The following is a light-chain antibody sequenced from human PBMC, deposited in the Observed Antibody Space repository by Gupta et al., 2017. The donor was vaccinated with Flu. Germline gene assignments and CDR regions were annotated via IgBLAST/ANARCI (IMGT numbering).Light chain of an antibody. Sequence: EIVLTQSPATLSLSPGERATLSCRASQSVSSYLAWYQKRPCQAPRLLIYDASNRATGIPARFSGTGSGTDFTLTISSREPEDFAVYYCQLRSSWPPITFGQGTRLEIK. CDR3: QLRSSWPPIT. CDR2: DAS. V-gene: IGKV3-11*01. J-gene: IGKJ5*01. CDR1: QSVSSY.